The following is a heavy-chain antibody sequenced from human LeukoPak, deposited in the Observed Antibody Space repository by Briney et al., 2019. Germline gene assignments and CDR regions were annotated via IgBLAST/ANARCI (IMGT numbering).Heavy chain of an antibody. CDR3: ARDATYYDFWSGHERPSEYFQH. V-gene: IGHV1-8*01. D-gene: IGHD3-3*01. CDR1: GYTFTSYD. Sequence: ASVKVSCKASGYTFTSYDINWVRQATGQGLEWMGWMNPNSGNTGYAQKFQGRVTMTRNTSISTAYMELSSLRSEDTAVYYCARDATYYDFWSGHERPSEYFQHWGQGTLVTVSS. CDR2: MNPNSGNT. J-gene: IGHJ1*01.